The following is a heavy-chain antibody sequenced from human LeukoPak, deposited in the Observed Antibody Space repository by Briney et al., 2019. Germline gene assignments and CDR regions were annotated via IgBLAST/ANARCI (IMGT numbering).Heavy chain of an antibody. V-gene: IGHV4-39*01. CDR1: GGSFSSYY. Sequence: SETLSLTCAVYGGSFSSYYWGWIRQPPGKGLEWIGSIYYSGSTYHNPSLKSRVTISVDTSKNQFSLKLSSVTAADTAVYYCARQSMIEGIIDYWGQGTLVTVSS. J-gene: IGHJ4*02. CDR3: ARQSMIEGIIDY. CDR2: IYYSGST. D-gene: IGHD3-22*01.